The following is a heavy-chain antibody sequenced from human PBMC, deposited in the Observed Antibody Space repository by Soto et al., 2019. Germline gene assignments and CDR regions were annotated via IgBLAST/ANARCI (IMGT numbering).Heavy chain of an antibody. CDR3: ARHPSDFWFDP. CDR1: GGSISSSSYF. J-gene: IGHJ5*02. V-gene: IGHV4-39*01. CDR2: IYYSGST. D-gene: IGHD2-21*02. Sequence: QLQLQESGPGLVKPSETLSLTCSVSGGSISSSSYFWGWIRQPPGKGLEWIGSIYYSGSTYYNPSLRXRXTXSXXTSKHQFSLKLSSVTAADTAVYYCARHPSDFWFDPWGQGTLVTVSS.